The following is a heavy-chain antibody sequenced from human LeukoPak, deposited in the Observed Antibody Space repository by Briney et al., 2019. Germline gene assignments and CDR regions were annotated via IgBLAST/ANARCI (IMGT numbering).Heavy chain of an antibody. CDR3: AREDSEKYYYYGMDV. D-gene: IGHD3/OR15-3a*01. CDR2: INHSGST. V-gene: IGHV4-34*01. J-gene: IGHJ6*02. CDR1: GGSFSGYY. Sequence: SETLSLTCAVYGGSFSGYYWSWIRQPPGKGLEWIGEINHSGSTNYNPSLKSRVTISVDTSKNQFSLKLSSVTAADTAVYYCAREDSEKYYYYGMDVWGQGTTVTVSS.